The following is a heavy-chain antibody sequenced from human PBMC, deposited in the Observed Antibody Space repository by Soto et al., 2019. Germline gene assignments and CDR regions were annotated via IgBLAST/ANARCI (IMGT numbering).Heavy chain of an antibody. CDR2: IYYSGSS. CDR3: ARVEGIVVVVAAIGFTQHYGIDV. V-gene: IGHV4-39*02. CDR1: GGSISSNSYY. D-gene: IGHD2-15*01. J-gene: IGHJ6*02. Sequence: WETLSLTCTVSGGSISSNSYYWGWIRQPPGRGLEWIGSIYYSGSSYYNPSLKSRVTISVDTSKNHFSRKLSSVTAADTAVYYCARVEGIVVVVAAIGFTQHYGIDVWGQGTTVTVSS.